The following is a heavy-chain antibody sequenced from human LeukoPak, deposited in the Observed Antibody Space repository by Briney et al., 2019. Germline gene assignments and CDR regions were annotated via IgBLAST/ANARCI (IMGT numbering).Heavy chain of an antibody. V-gene: IGHV3-7*01. CDR3: ARASSGWYYYYMDV. Sequence: GGSLRLSCAASGFTFSNAWMSWVRQAPGKGLEWVANIKQDGSEKYYVDSVKGRFTISRDNAKNSLYLQMNSLRAEDTAVYYCARASSGWYYYYMDVWGKGTTVTVSS. D-gene: IGHD6-19*01. J-gene: IGHJ6*03. CDR2: IKQDGSEK. CDR1: GFTFSNAW.